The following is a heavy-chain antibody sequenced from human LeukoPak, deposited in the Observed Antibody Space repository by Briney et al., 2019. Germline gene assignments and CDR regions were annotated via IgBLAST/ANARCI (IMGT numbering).Heavy chain of an antibody. J-gene: IGHJ4*02. V-gene: IGHV1-2*02. Sequence: GASVKVSCKASGYTFTGYYMHWVRQAPGQGLEWMGWINPNSGGTNYAQKFQGRVTMTRDTSISTAYMELSRLRSDDTAVYYCARVRWELLRPFDYWGRGTLVTVSS. CDR2: INPNSGGT. CDR3: ARVRWELLRPFDY. CDR1: GYTFTGYY. D-gene: IGHD1-26*01.